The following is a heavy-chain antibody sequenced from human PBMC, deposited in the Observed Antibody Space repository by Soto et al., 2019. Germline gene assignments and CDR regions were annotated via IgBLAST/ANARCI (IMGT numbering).Heavy chain of an antibody. J-gene: IGHJ5*02. V-gene: IGHV1-69*13. CDR1: GGTFSSYA. D-gene: IGHD2-15*01. Sequence: SVKVSCKASGGTFSSYAISWVRQAPGQGLEWMGGIIPIFGTANYAQKFQGRVTITADESTSTAYMELSSLRSEDTAVHYCARDICSGGSCYSRDWFDPWGQGTLVTVSS. CDR2: IIPIFGTA. CDR3: ARDICSGGSCYSRDWFDP.